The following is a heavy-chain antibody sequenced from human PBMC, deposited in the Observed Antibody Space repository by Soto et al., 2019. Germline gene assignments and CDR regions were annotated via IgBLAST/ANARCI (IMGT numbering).Heavy chain of an antibody. Sequence: TSETLSLTCAVSGGSISSSNWWSWVRQPPGKGLEWIGEIYHSGSTNYNPSLKSRVTISVDTSKNQFSLKLSSVTAADTAVYYCARARVRYQLLSPNNRFDPWGQGTLVTVSS. J-gene: IGHJ5*02. V-gene: IGHV4-4*02. CDR1: GGSISSSNW. D-gene: IGHD2-2*01. CDR3: ARARVRYQLLSPNNRFDP. CDR2: IYHSGST.